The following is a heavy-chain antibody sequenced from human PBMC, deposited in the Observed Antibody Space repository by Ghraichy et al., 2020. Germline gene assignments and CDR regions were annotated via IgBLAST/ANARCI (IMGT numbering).Heavy chain of an antibody. V-gene: IGHV4-61*02. D-gene: IGHD6-25*01. CDR1: GGSISGGSYY. CDR3: ARLNGDSGLVWYDS. CDR2: VYSSGGN. Sequence: SETLSLTCTVYGGSISGGSYYWTWIRQPAGKGLEWIGPVYSSGGNNYNPSLEGRATISVDKSKNQFTLNPNSVTAADTAVYYCARLNGDSGLVWYDSWGQGTLVSVPS. J-gene: IGHJ4*02.